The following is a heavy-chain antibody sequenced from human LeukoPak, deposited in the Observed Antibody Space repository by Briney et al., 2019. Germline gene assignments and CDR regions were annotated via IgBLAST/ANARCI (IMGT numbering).Heavy chain of an antibody. V-gene: IGHV4-31*03. Sequence: SETLSLTCTVSGGSISSGGYYWSWIRQHPGXXXXXIGYIYYSGSTYYNPSLKSRVTISVDTSKNQFSLKLSSVTAADTAVYYCASKRGKYSSFGDWGQGTLVTVSS. J-gene: IGHJ4*02. CDR3: ASKRGKYSSFGD. CDR1: GGSISSGGYY. CDR2: IYYSGST. D-gene: IGHD6-6*01.